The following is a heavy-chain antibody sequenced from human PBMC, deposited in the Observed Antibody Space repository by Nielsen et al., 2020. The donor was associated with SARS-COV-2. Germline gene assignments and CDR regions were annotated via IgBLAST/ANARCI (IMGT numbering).Heavy chain of an antibody. V-gene: IGHV3-33*01. J-gene: IGHJ6*02. D-gene: IGHD6-19*01. CDR3: ARDLGSVAVAGTNYYGMDV. CDR2: IWYDGSNK. Sequence: VRQAPGKGLEWVAVIWYDGSNKYYADSVKGRFTISRDNSKNTLYLQMNSLRAEDTAVYYCARDLGSVAVAGTNYYGMDVWGQGTTVIVSS.